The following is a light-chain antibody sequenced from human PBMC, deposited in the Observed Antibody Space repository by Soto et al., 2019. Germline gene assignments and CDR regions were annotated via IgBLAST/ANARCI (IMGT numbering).Light chain of an antibody. J-gene: IGKJ5*01. CDR1: QSLVHSAGNTS. V-gene: IGKV2-24*01. CDR3: VQGKRFPQT. CDR2: KIS. Sequence: DIVMTQTPLSSPVSLGQPASISCKSRQSLVHSAGNTSLIWIHQRPGQPPRLLIYKISNRFSGVPDRFSGSGSGTEFTLKISRVEPEDVGIYYCVQGKRFPQTFGQGTRLEI.